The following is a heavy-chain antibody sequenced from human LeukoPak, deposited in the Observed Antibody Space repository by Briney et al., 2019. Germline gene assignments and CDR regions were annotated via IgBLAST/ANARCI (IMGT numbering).Heavy chain of an antibody. CDR3: ARSFRTMIVVVGPEGTFDY. D-gene: IGHD3-22*01. V-gene: IGHV3-48*02. CDR2: ISSSSSTI. CDR1: GFTFSSYS. J-gene: IGHJ4*02. Sequence: PGGSLRLSCAASGFTFSSYSMNWVRQAPGKGLEWVSYISSSSSTIYYADSVKGRFTISRDNAKNSLYLQMNSLRDEDTAVYYCARSFRTMIVVVGPEGTFDYWGQGTLVTVSS.